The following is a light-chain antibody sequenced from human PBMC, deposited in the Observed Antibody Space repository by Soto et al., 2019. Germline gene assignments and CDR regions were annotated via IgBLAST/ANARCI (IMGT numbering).Light chain of an antibody. J-gene: IGKJ4*01. CDR1: QSVSNN. Sequence: EIVLTQSPGTLSLSPGERATLSCRASQSVSNNYLAWYQKKPGQAPRLLLSGASTRATGIPDRFSGSGSGTELTLIISSLQSEDFAVYYCQQYNNWPALTFGGGTKVDIK. V-gene: IGKV3-15*01. CDR2: GAS. CDR3: QQYNNWPALT.